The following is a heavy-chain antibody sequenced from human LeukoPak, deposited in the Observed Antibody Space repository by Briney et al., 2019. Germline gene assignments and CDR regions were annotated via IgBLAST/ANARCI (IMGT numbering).Heavy chain of an antibody. D-gene: IGHD3-22*01. V-gene: IGHV4-59*01. CDR2: IYYSGST. CDR1: GGSISSYY. Sequence: SETLSLTCTVSGGSISSYYWSWIRQPPGKGLEWIGYIYYSGSTNYNPSLKSRVTISVDTSKNQFSLKLSSVTAADTAVYYCARVVPGSGYSDYWGQGTLVTVSS. CDR3: ARVVPGSGYSDY. J-gene: IGHJ4*02.